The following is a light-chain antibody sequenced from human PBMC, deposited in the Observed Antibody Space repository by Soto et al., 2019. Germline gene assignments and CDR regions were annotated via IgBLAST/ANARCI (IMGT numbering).Light chain of an antibody. J-gene: IGLJ2*01. V-gene: IGLV1-40*01. CDR2: GNS. Sequence: QSVLTQPPSVSGAPGQRVTISCTGSSSNIGAGYDVHWYQQLPGTAPKLLIYGNSNRPSGVPDRFSCSKSGTSASLAITGLQAEDEADYYCQSYDSSLRGVFGGGTKVTVL. CDR3: QSYDSSLRGV. CDR1: SSNIGAGYD.